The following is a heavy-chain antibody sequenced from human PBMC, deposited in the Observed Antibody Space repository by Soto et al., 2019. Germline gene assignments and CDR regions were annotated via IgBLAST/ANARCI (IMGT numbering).Heavy chain of an antibody. V-gene: IGHV3-21*01. J-gene: IGHJ4*02. CDR3: AREDSIIIPAVSDF. D-gene: IGHD2-2*01. Sequence: GGSLRLSCTFSVFAFNNYGINCVRHAPGKGLEWVSSISKSDYTYYSDSVKGRFTISRDNAKNSVSLQMNTLRVEDTAVYYCAREDSIIIPAVSDFWGQGTLVTVSS. CDR2: ISKSDYT. CDR1: VFAFNNYG.